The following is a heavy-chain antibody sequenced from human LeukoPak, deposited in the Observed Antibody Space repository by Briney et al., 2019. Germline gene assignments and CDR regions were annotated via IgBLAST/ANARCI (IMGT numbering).Heavy chain of an antibody. V-gene: IGHV3-66*04. J-gene: IGHJ4*02. D-gene: IGHD4-17*01. CDR2: IYSGGST. Sequence: GGSLTLSCAASGFAVSSNYMSWVRPAPVKGLEWVSVIYSGGSTYYADSVKGRFTISRDNSKNTLYLQMNSLRAEDTAVYYCARPSYGSPFDYWGQGTLVTVSS. CDR1: GFAVSSNY. CDR3: ARPSYGSPFDY.